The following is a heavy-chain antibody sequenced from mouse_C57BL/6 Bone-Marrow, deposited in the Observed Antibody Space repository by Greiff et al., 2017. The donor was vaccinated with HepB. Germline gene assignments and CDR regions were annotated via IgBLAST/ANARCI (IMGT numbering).Heavy chain of an antibody. CDR1: GYTFTSYW. V-gene: IGHV1-61*01. Sequence: QVQLQQPGAELVRPGSSVKLSCKASGYTFTSYWMDWVKQRPGQGLEWIGNIYPSDSETHYNQKFKDKATLTVDKSSSTAYMQLSSLTSEDSAVYYCAREEYDDAYWGQGTLVTVSA. CDR2: IYPSDSET. D-gene: IGHD2-14*01. J-gene: IGHJ3*01. CDR3: AREEYDDAY.